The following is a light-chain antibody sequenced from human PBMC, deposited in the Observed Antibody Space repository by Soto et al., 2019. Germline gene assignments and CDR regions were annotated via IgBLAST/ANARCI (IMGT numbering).Light chain of an antibody. CDR2: DVN. J-gene: IGLJ1*01. V-gene: IGLV2-11*01. CDR3: TSYTTSDTLV. Sequence: QSALTQPRSVSGSPGQSVTISCTGTSSDVGGFNSVSWYQQHPGKAPKLMIYDVNKRPSGVPDRFSGSKSGSTASLTISGLQAEDEADYYCTSYTTSDTLVFGTGTKLTVL. CDR1: SSDVGGFNS.